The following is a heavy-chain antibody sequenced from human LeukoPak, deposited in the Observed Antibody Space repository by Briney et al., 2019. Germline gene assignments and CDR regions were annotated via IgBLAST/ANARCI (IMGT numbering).Heavy chain of an antibody. Sequence: GGSLRLSCAASGFTFSSYSMNWVRQAPGKGLEWVSYISSSSSTIYYADSVKGRFTISRDNAKNSLYLQMNSLRAEDTAVYYCGSSQYYYYYMDVWGKGTTVTVSS. CDR1: GFTFSSYS. CDR3: GSSQYYYYYMDV. J-gene: IGHJ6*03. V-gene: IGHV3-48*04. D-gene: IGHD2-15*01. CDR2: ISSSSSTI.